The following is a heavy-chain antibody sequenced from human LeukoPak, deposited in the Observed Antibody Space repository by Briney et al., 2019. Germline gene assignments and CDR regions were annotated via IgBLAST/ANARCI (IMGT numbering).Heavy chain of an antibody. CDR3: ASLTYYYDSSGYS. CDR1: GGTFSSYA. V-gene: IGHV1-69*04. J-gene: IGHJ4*02. CDR2: IIPILGIA. D-gene: IGHD3-22*01. Sequence: ASVKVSCKASGGTFSSYAISWVRQAPGQGLEWMGRIIPILGIANYAQKFQGRVTITADKSTSTAYMELSSLRSEDTAVYYCASLTYYYDSSGYSWGQGTLVTVSP.